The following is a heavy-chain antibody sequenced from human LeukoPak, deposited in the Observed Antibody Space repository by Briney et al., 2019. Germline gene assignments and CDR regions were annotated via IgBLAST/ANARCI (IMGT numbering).Heavy chain of an antibody. J-gene: IGHJ6*02. CDR1: GFIFISSA. CDR2: IVVGSGNT. CDR3: AAGYCSGGNCYPYYYYGMDV. V-gene: IGHV1-58*01. Sequence: GASVKVSCKASGFIFISSAVQWVRQARGQLREWIGWIVVGSGNTNYEQKFQERVTITRDMSTSTDYMELSSLRSEDTAVYYCAAGYCSGGNCYPYYYYGMDVWGQGTTVTVSS. D-gene: IGHD2-15*01.